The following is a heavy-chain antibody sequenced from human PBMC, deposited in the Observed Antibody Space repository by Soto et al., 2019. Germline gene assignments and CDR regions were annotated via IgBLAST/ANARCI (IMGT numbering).Heavy chain of an antibody. CDR2: IYYSGST. CDR1: GGSISSYY. D-gene: IGHD5-12*01. V-gene: IGHV4-59*01. Sequence: PSETLSLTCTASGGSISSYYWSWIRQPPGKGLEWIGYIYYSGSTNYNPSLKSRVTISVDTSKNQFSLKLSSVTAADTAVYYCARHRDGYNYWFDPWGQGTLVTVSS. CDR3: ARHRDGYNYWFDP. J-gene: IGHJ5*02.